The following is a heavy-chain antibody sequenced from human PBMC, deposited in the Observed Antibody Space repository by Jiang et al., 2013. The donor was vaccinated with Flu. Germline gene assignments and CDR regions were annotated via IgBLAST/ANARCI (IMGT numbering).Heavy chain of an antibody. V-gene: IGHV4-39*01. Sequence: GSGLVKPSETLSLTCTVSGDTISETIYYWGWIRQPSGKGLEWIGTVYYDGTTYYNPSLKSRVTISVDTSKNQLSLKLSSVTAADTAVYYCARRRDGYKYYYGMDVWGQGTTVTVSS. CDR3: ARRRDGYKYYYGMDV. CDR2: VYYDGTT. D-gene: IGHD5-24*01. CDR1: GDTISETIYY. J-gene: IGHJ6*02.